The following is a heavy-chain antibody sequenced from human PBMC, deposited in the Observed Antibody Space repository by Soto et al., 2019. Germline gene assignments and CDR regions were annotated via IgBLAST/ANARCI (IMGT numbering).Heavy chain of an antibody. CDR1: VVSINSYY. CDR2: IYTSGST. Sequence: SETLSLTCTFSVVSINSYYWSCIRHPAGKGLEWIGRIYTSGSTNYNPSLKSRVTMSVDTSKNRFSLKLSSVTAADTAVYYCARGIYSKLGDNIWFEPWGQGTLVNVS. D-gene: IGHD7-27*01. V-gene: IGHV4-4*07. CDR3: ARGIYSKLGDNIWFEP. J-gene: IGHJ5*02.